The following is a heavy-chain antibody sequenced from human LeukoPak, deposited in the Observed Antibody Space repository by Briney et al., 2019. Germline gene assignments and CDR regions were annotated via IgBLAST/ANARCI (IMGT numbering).Heavy chain of an antibody. CDR2: IYYSGST. V-gene: IGHV4-59*01. Sequence: PSETLSLTCTVSGGSISSYYWSWIRQPPGKGLEWIGYIYYSGSTNYNPSLKSRATISVDTSKNQFSLKLSSVTAADTAVYYCARVRRGSSGLSCDYWGQGTLVAVSS. D-gene: IGHD3-22*01. J-gene: IGHJ4*02. CDR1: GGSISSYY. CDR3: ARVRRGSSGLSCDY.